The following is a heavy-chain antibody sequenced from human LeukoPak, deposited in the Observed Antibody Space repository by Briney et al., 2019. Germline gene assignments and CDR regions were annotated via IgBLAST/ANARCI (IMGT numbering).Heavy chain of an antibody. J-gene: IGHJ4*02. D-gene: IGHD2-15*01. V-gene: IGHV4-59*01. CDR1: GGSISNYY. Sequence: SETLSLTCTVSGGSISNYYWNWIRQPPGKGLEWIGYIYYSGNTNYNPSLKSRVNISVDTSKNQFSLKLSSVTAADTAVYYCARGVVAALKVVNCDYWGQGTLVTVSS. CDR2: IYYSGNT. CDR3: ARGVVAALKVVNCDY.